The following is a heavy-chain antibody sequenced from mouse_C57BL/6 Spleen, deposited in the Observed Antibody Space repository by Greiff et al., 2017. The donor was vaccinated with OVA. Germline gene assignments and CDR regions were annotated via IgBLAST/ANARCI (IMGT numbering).Heavy chain of an antibody. J-gene: IGHJ4*01. CDR2: IDCSDSAT. CDR1: GYTFTCYW. CDR3: ASGRDYAMDY. V-gene: IGHV1-52*01. Sequence: QVQLQQPGAELVRPGSSVKLSCKASGYTFTCYWMHWVKQMPIQGLEWIGTIDCSDSATHYNQKFKDKATLTVDKSSSTAYMQLSSLTSEDSAVYYCASGRDYAMDYWGQGTSVTVSS.